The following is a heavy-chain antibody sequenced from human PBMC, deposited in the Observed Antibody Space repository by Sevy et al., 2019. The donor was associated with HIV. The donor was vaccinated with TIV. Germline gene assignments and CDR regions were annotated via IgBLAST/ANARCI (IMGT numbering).Heavy chain of an antibody. D-gene: IGHD2-21*02. Sequence: ASVKVSCKASGGTFSSYAISWVRQAPGQGLEWMGGIIPNFGTANYAQKFQGRVTITADESTSTAYMELSSLRSEDTAVYYCAGPQTYCGGDCYLPFDYWGQGTLVTVSS. J-gene: IGHJ4*02. V-gene: IGHV1-69*13. CDR1: GGTFSSYA. CDR3: AGPQTYCGGDCYLPFDY. CDR2: IIPNFGTA.